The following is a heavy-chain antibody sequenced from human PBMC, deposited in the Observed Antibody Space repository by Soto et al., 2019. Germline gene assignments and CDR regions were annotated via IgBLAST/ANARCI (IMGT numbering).Heavy chain of an antibody. CDR3: ARDPAAAGLGYYGMDV. Sequence: QVQLVESGGGVVQPGRSLRLSCAASGFTFSSYAMHWVRQAPGKGLEWVAVISYDGSNKYYADSVKGRFTISRDNSKNXLYLQMNSLRAEDTAVYYCARDPAAAGLGYYGMDVWGQGTTVTVSS. CDR1: GFTFSSYA. CDR2: ISYDGSNK. V-gene: IGHV3-30-3*01. D-gene: IGHD6-13*01. J-gene: IGHJ6*02.